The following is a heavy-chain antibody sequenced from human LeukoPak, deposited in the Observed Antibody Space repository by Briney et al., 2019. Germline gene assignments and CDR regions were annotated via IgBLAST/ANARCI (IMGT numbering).Heavy chain of an antibody. CDR3: ARARGPGYSSGWYSTLNYYYYYYMDV. D-gene: IGHD6-19*01. CDR2: IKQDGSEK. V-gene: IGHV3-7*01. J-gene: IGHJ6*03. Sequence: PGGSLRLSCAASGFSFSNAWMSWVRQAPGKGLEWVANIKQDGSEKYYVDSVKGRFTISRDDAKNSLYLQMNSLGAEDTAVYYCARARGPGYSSGWYSTLNYYYYYYMDVWGKGTTVTISS. CDR1: GFSFSNAW.